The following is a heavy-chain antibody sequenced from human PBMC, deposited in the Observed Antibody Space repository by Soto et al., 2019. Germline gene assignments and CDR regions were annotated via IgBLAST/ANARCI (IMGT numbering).Heavy chain of an antibody. CDR2: INSDGSST. CDR3: AKGRYSSGWTSCIFDY. J-gene: IGHJ4*02. CDR1: GFTFSSYW. Sequence: GGSLRLSCAASGFTFSSYWMHWVRQAPGKGLVWVSRINSDGSSTSYADSVKGRFTISRDNAKNTLYLQMNSLRAEDTAVYYCAKGRYSSGWTSCIFDYWGQGTLVTVSS. V-gene: IGHV3-74*01. D-gene: IGHD6-19*01.